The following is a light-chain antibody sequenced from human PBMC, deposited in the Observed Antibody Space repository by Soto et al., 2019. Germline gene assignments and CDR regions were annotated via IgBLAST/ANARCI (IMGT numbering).Light chain of an antibody. Sequence: QSVLTQPASVSGSPGQSITISCTGTSSDIGGYDFVSWYQHHPGKAPKLMIYEVSSRPSGVSNRFSGSKSGNTASLTISGLQAEDEADYFCSSYTSSSTLVLFGGGTKVTVL. CDR3: SSYTSSSTLVL. J-gene: IGLJ2*01. CDR2: EVS. V-gene: IGLV2-14*01. CDR1: SSDIGGYDF.